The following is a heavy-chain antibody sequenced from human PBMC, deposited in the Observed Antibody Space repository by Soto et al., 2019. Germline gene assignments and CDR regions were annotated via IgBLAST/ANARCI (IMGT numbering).Heavy chain of an antibody. CDR3: ARLIPGYDILTGYTPTEDYYFDY. CDR2: IYYSGST. Sequence: ALETQCVTCAVSGGSISSSICYLGWIRQPPGKGLEWIGSIYYSGSTYYNPSLKSRVTISVDTSKNQFSLKLSSVTAADTAVYYCARLIPGYDILTGYTPTEDYYFDYWGQGTLVTVSS. J-gene: IGHJ4*02. D-gene: IGHD3-9*01. CDR1: GGSISSSICY. V-gene: IGHV4-39*01.